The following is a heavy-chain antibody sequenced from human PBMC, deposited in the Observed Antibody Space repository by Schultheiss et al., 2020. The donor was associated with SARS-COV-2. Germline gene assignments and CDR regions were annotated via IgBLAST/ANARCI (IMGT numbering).Heavy chain of an antibody. CDR2: ISGSGGST. V-gene: IGHV3-23*01. CDR1: GFTFSSYA. CDR3: AKEEGANQGGWIYYYYYYGMDV. Sequence: GGSLRLSCAASGFTFSSYAMSWVRQAPGKGLEWVSAISGSGGSTYYADSVKGRFTISRDNSKNTLYLQMNSLRAEDTAVYYCAKEEGANQGGWIYYYYYYGMDVWGQGTTVTVSS. J-gene: IGHJ6*02. D-gene: IGHD2-2*03.